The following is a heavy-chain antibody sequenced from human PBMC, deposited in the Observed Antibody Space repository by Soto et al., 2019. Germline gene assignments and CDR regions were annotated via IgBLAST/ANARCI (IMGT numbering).Heavy chain of an antibody. CDR2: IIPIFGTA. CDR3: AWGLRAPEFDY. J-gene: IGHJ4*02. V-gene: IGHV1-69*12. CDR1: GGTFSSYA. D-gene: IGHD4-17*01. Sequence: QVQLVQSGAEMKKPGSSVKVSCKASGGTFSSYAISWVRQAPGQGLEWMGGIIPIFGTANYAQKFQGRVTITADESTSTADSELSSLRSEDTAVDYWAWGLRAPEFDYWGQGTLVTVSS.